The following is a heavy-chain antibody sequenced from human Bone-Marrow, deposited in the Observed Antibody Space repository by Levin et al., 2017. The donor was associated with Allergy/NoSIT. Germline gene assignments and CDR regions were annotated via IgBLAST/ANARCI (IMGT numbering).Heavy chain of an antibody. CDR2: INPSGGST. CDR1: GYTFTSYY. D-gene: IGHD5-24*01. V-gene: IGHV1-46*01. CDR3: ARDARGWLQLKY. J-gene: IGHJ4*02. Sequence: GESLKISCKASGYTFTSYYMHWVRQAPGQGLEWMGIINPSGGSTSYAQKFQGRVTMTRDTSTSTVYMELSSLRSEDTAVYYCARDARGWLQLKYWGQGTLVTVSS.